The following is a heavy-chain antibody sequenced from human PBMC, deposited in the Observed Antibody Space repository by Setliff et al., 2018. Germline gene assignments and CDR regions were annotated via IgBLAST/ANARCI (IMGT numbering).Heavy chain of an antibody. J-gene: IGHJ4*02. CDR2: VHHSGTA. D-gene: IGHD1-1*01. Sequence: SETLSLTCTVSGGPFSGASIWSWIRQPPGKGLEFIGYVHHSGTAKYDPSLESRAIMSVDASKNEISLKLKSVTAADTAVYYCAKGGTYRYFDFWGQGALVTVS. CDR1: GGPFSGAS. CDR3: AKGGTYRYFDF. V-gene: IGHV4-59*01.